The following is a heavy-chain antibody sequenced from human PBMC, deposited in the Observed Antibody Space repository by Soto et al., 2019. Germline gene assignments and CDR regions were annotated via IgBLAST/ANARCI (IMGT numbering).Heavy chain of an antibody. CDR2: ISYDGSNK. CDR1: GFTFSSYG. V-gene: IGHV3-30*18. CDR3: EKGLLLSNVVVDYYYCYGMDV. J-gene: IGHJ6*02. Sequence: QVQLVESGGGVVQPGRSLRLSCAASGFTFSSYGMHWVRQAPGKGLEWVAVISYDGSNKYYADSVKGRFTISRDNSKNTRYVQMNSLSAEETAVYYCEKGLLLSNVVVDYYYCYGMDVWGQGTTVTVSS. D-gene: IGHD2-2*01.